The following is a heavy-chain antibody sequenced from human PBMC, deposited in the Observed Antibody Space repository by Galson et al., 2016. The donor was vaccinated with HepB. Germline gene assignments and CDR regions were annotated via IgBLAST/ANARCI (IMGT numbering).Heavy chain of an antibody. D-gene: IGHD6-25*01. J-gene: IGHJ3*01. Sequence: CAISGDSVSRHVDAWNWIRQSPSRGFEWPGRTYYRSQWYVDYALSVKSRITISPDTSQNQFSLQLNSVTAEDTAVYYCTRDGAATHDSFDVWGQGTMVTVSS. V-gene: IGHV6-1*01. CDR3: TRDGAATHDSFDV. CDR1: GDSVSRHVDA. CDR2: TYYRSQWYV.